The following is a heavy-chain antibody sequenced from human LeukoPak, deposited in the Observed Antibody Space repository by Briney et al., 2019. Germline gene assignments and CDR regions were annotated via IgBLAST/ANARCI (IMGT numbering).Heavy chain of an antibody. CDR3: AKDRDIILMGHGMDV. J-gene: IGHJ6*02. D-gene: IGHD3-10*01. Sequence: PGGSLRLSCAASGFTVSSNEMSWVRQAPGKGLEWVSSISGGSTYYADSRKGRFTISRDNSKNTLYLQMNNLRTEDTAVYYCAKDRDIILMGHGMDVWGQGATVTVSS. V-gene: IGHV3-38-3*01. CDR1: GFTVSSNE. CDR2: ISGGST.